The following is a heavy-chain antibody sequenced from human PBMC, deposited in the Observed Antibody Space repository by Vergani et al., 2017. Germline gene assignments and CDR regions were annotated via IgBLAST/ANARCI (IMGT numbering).Heavy chain of an antibody. CDR2: IGVSGGGT. CDR3: AKSGRLGSGWPNPCDY. J-gene: IGHJ4*02. V-gene: IGHV3-23*01. CDR1: GFTFSSYA. D-gene: IGHD6-19*01. Sequence: EVQLLESGGGLVQPGGSLRLSCAASGFTFSSYAMSWVRQAPGKGLEWVSSIGVSGGGTFYADSVKGRFTFSRDNSKNTLYLQMNSLRAEDTAIYYCAKSGRLGSGWPNPCDYWGQGTLVTVSS.